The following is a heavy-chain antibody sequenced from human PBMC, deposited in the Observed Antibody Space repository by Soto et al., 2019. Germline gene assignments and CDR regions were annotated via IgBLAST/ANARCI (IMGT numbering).Heavy chain of an antibody. D-gene: IGHD3-22*01. CDR1: GFTFSSYA. Sequence: EVQLLESGGGLVQPGGSLRLSCAASGFTFSSYAMTWVRQAPGKGLEWVSALSGNGVSTYYADTVKGRFTISRDNSKNTLYLQMYSLRAEDTAVYYCAKGGGSKDYYDTSGHYLYYYYAMDVWGQGTTVTVSS. CDR2: LSGNGVST. V-gene: IGHV3-23*01. J-gene: IGHJ6*02. CDR3: AKGGGSKDYYDTSGHYLYYYYAMDV.